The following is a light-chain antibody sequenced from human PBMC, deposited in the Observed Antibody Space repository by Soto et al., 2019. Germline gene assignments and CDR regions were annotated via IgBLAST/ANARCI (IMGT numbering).Light chain of an antibody. CDR2: DVS. CDR3: CSYAGSYTLGV. J-gene: IGLJ1*01. CDR1: SSDVGIYNY. Sequence: QSVLTHPRSVSGSPGQSFTISCTGTSSDVGIYNYVSWYQQHPGKAPKLMIYDVSKRPSGVPDRFSGSKSGNTASLTISGLQAEDEADYYCCSYAGSYTLGVFGTGTKVTVL. V-gene: IGLV2-11*01.